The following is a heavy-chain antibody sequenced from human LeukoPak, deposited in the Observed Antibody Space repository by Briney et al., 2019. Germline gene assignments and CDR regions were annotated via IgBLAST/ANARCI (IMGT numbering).Heavy chain of an antibody. CDR3: ARKGSMLITKAALDY. CDR1: GGTFSSYA. Sequence: SVKVSCKASGGTFSSYAISWVRQAPGQGLEWMGGIIPIFGTANYAQKFQGRVTIAADESTSTAYMELSSLRSEDTAVYYCARKGSMLITKAALDYWGRGTLVTVSS. J-gene: IGHJ4*02. CDR2: IIPIFGTA. V-gene: IGHV1-69*01. D-gene: IGHD2-2*01.